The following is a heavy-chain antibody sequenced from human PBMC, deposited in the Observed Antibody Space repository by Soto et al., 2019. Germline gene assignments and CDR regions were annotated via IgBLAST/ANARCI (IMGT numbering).Heavy chain of an antibody. J-gene: IGHJ4*02. Sequence: SVKVSCKASGYTFTGYYMHWVRQAPGQGLEWMGWINPNSGGTNYAQKFQGRVTMTRDTSISTAYMELSSLRSEDTAVYYCASEVSTYYYGSGSPLIWGQGTLVTVSS. CDR3: ASEVSTYYYGSGSPLI. CDR2: INPNSGGT. D-gene: IGHD3-10*01. CDR1: GYTFTGYY. V-gene: IGHV1-2*02.